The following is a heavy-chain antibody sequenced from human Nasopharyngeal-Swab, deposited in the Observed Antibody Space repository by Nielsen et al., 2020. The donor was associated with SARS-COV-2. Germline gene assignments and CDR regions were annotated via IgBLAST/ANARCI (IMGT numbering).Heavy chain of an antibody. J-gene: IGHJ6*02. V-gene: IGHV3-48*03. CDR3: ARDWGIAAAGPGYYYYYGMDV. Sequence: GESLKISCAASGFTFSSYEMNWVRQAPGKGLEWVSYISSSGSTRYYADSVKGRFTISRDNAKNSLYLQMNSLRAEDTAVYYCARDWGIAAAGPGYYYYYGMDVWGQGTTVTVSS. D-gene: IGHD6-13*01. CDR1: GFTFSSYE. CDR2: ISSSGSTR.